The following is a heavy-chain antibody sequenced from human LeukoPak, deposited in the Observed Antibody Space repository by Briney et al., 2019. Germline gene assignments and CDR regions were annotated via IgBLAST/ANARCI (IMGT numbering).Heavy chain of an antibody. V-gene: IGHV3-21*01. CDR1: GFTFSSYS. J-gene: IGHJ4*02. CDR3: ARDGAAAFDY. D-gene: IGHD6-13*01. CDR2: ISSSSSYI. Sequence: KAGGSLRLSCAASGFTFSSYSMNWVRQAPGKGLEWVSSISSSSSYIYYADSVKGRFTISRDNSKNTLYLQMNSLRAEGTAVYYCARDGAAAFDYWGQGTLVTVSS.